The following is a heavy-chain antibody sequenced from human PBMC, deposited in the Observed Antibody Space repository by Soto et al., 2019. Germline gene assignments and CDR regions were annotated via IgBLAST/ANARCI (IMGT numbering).Heavy chain of an antibody. CDR3: AREVDTTVTTPYYYYYMDV. V-gene: IGHV3-48*03. Sequence: GGSLRLSCAASGFTFSSYEMNWVRQAPGKGLEWVSYISSSGSTIYYADSVKGRFTISRDNAKNSLYLQMNSLRAEDTAVYYCAREVDTTVTTPYYYYYMDVWGKGTTVTVSS. J-gene: IGHJ6*03. CDR2: ISSSGSTI. D-gene: IGHD4-17*01. CDR1: GFTFSSYE.